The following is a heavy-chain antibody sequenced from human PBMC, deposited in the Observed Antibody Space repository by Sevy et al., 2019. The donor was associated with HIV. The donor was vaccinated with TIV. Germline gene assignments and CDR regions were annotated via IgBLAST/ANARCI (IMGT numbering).Heavy chain of an antibody. CDR2: IYYTGSN. CDR3: ARLKDIVVVVAALGEDWFDP. J-gene: IGHJ5*02. Sequence: SETLSLTCTVSGGSISSSSYYWGWIRQPPGKGLEWIGSIYYTGSNYYNPSLKSRVTISVDTSKNQFSLKLSSVTAADTAVYYCARLKDIVVVVAALGEDWFDPWGQGTLVTVSS. V-gene: IGHV4-39*01. CDR1: GGSISSSSYY. D-gene: IGHD2-15*01.